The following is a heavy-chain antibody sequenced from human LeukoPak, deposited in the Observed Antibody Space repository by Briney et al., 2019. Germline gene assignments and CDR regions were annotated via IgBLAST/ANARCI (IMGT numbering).Heavy chain of an antibody. J-gene: IGHJ4*02. V-gene: IGHV3-74*01. CDR2: INSDGSST. CDR3: ARSMVTIPIPGGY. D-gene: IGHD2-2*02. CDR1: GFTFSSYA. Sequence: GGSLRLSCAASGFTFSSYAMSWVRQAPGKGLVWVSRINSDGSSTSYADSVKGRFTISRDNAKNTLYLQMNSLRAEDTAVYYSARSMVTIPIPGGYWGQGTLVTVSS.